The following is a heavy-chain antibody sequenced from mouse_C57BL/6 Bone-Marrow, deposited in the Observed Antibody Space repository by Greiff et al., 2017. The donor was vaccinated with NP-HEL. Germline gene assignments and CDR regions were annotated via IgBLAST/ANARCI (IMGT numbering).Heavy chain of an antibody. J-gene: IGHJ1*03. CDR1: GYTFTSYW. V-gene: IGHV1-64*01. CDR2: IHPNSGST. D-gene: IGHD4-1*01. Sequence: QVQLQQPGAELVKPGASVKLSCKASGYTFTSYWMHWVKQRPGQGLEWIGMIHPNSGSTNYNEKFKSKATLTVDKSSSTAYMQLSSLTSEDSAVYYCALTGVRGWYFDVWGTGTTVTVSS. CDR3: ALTGVRGWYFDV.